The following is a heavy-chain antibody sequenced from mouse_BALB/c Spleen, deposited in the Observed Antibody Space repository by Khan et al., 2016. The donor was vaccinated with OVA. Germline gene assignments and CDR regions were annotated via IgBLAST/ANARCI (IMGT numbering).Heavy chain of an antibody. V-gene: IGHV9-3-1*01. J-gene: IGHJ2*01. CDR2: INTYTGEP. Sequence: QIQLVQSGPELKKPGETVKISCKASGYTFTNYGMNWVKQAPGKGLKWMGWINTYTGEPTYADDFKGRFAFSLETSASTAYLQINNLKKEDTATYFCARFITTAVGDYWGQGTTLTVSS. D-gene: IGHD1-1*01. CDR3: ARFITTAVGDY. CDR1: GYTFTNYG.